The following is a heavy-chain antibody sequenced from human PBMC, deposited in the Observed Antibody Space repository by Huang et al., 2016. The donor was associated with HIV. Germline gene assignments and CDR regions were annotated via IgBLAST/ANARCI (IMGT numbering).Heavy chain of an antibody. J-gene: IGHJ4*02. CDR3: SRALYYHGSGSYSDY. CDR1: GDSIGSGGHY. V-gene: IGHV4-30-4*08. Sequence: QVQLQESGPGLVKPSQTLSLTCTVSGDSIGSGGHYWSWLRPPPGKVLEWIGFIYYSGSTYHNPSLKSRVTISVDTSKNQFSLKLSSVTAADTAVYFCSRALYYHGSGSYSDYWGRGTLVTVSS. CDR2: IYYSGST. D-gene: IGHD3-10*01.